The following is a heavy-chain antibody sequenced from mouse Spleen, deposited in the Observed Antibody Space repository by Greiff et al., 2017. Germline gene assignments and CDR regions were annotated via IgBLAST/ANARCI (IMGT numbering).Heavy chain of an antibody. J-gene: IGHJ4*01. CDR1: GSTFRSYA. V-gene: IGHV5-6-2*01. Sequence: EVQLVESGAGLVKPGGSVNLPCPASGSTFRSYAMSWVGQTPEKRLEWVAAINSNGGSTYYPDTVKDRFTISRDNAKNTLYLQMSSLRSEDTALYYCARRVLSLYAMDYWGQGTSVTVSS. CDR2: INSNGGST. CDR3: ARRVLSLYAMDY. D-gene: IGHD1-1*02.